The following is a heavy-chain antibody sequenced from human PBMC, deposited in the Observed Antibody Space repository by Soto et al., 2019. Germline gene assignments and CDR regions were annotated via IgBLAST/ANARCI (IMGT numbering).Heavy chain of an antibody. CDR3: ARGDSNSWSDY. J-gene: IGHJ4*01. V-gene: IGHV3-30*01. CDR1: GFTFRTYA. CDR2: ISYDGTNK. Sequence: QVQLVESGGGVVQPGRSLRLSCAASGFTFRTYAMDWVRQAPGKGLEWVAVISYDGTNKYYADSVKGRFTISRDNSKNTLXLQMNSLRAEDTAVYYCARGDSNSWSDYWG. D-gene: IGHD6-13*01.